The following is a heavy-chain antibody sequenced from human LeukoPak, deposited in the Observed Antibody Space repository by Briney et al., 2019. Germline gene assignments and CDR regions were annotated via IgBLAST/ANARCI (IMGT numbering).Heavy chain of an antibody. V-gene: IGHV4-61*02. Sequence: SETLSLTCTVSGGSISSGSYYWSWIRQPAGKGLEWIGRIYTSGSTNYNPSLKSRVTISVDTSKNQFSLKLSSVTAADTAVYYCARRSVVIIPPFYCYYMDVWGKGTTVTVSS. D-gene: IGHD3-3*01. CDR1: GGSISSGSYY. J-gene: IGHJ6*03. CDR3: ARRSVVIIPPFYCYYMDV. CDR2: IYTSGST.